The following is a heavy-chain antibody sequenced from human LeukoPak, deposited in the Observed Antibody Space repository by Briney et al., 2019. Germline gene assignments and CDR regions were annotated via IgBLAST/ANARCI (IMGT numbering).Heavy chain of an antibody. V-gene: IGHV1-2*04. D-gene: IGHD2-21*02. Sequence: ASVKVSCKASGYTFTGYYMHWVRQAPGQGLEWMGWINPNSGGTNYAQKSQGWVTMTRDTSISTAYMELSRLRSDDTAVYYCARATYKVTFDYWGQGTLVTASS. CDR3: ARATYKVTFDY. CDR2: INPNSGGT. CDR1: GYTFTGYY. J-gene: IGHJ4*02.